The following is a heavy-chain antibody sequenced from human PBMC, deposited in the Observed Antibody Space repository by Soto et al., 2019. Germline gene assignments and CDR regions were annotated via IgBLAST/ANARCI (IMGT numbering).Heavy chain of an antibody. Sequence: QLLESGGGFVQPGGSLRLACVASGFTFSNFAMAWVRQAPGEGLEWVSAISGSGDDTFYANSMKGRFTISRDNSKDTLYLQINSLRAEDTAVYYCAIPRPKTGPTFGFWGQGTLVTVSS. CDR2: ISGSGDDT. CDR1: GFTFSNFA. CDR3: AIPRPKTGPTFGF. D-gene: IGHD1-1*01. V-gene: IGHV3-23*01. J-gene: IGHJ4*02.